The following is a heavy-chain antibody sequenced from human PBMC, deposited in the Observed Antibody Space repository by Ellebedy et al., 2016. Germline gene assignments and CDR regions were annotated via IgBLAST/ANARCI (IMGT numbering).Heavy chain of an antibody. CDR2: IKSKTDGGTT. Sequence: GESLKISXAASGFTFSNAWMSWVRQAPGKGLEWVGRIKSKTDGGTTDYAAPVKGRFTISRDDSKNTLYLQMNSLKTEDTAVYYCTTEGIAAAAVGVDYWGQGTLVTVSS. D-gene: IGHD6-13*01. J-gene: IGHJ4*02. CDR1: GFTFSNAW. V-gene: IGHV3-15*01. CDR3: TTEGIAAAAVGVDY.